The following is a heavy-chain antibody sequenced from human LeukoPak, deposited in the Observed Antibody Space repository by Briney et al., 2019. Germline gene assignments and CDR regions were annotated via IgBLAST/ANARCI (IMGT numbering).Heavy chain of an antibody. CDR3: ARDTPLGEFDY. J-gene: IGHJ4*02. Sequence: GGSLRLSCAASGFTFSSYSMNWVRQAPGKGLEWVSSISSSSSYIYYADSVKGRFTISRDNAKNSLYLQMNSLRAEDTAVYYCARDTPLGEFDYWGQGTLVTVSS. D-gene: IGHD3-10*01. CDR2: ISSSSSYI. V-gene: IGHV3-21*01. CDR1: GFTFSSYS.